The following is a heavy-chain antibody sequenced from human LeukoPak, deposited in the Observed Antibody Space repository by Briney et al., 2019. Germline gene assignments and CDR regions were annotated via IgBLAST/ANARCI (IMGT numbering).Heavy chain of an antibody. CDR1: GYSISSGYY. CDR3: ARASGFWSGYWDY. CDR2: IYHSGST. D-gene: IGHD3-3*01. V-gene: IGHV4-38-2*02. J-gene: IGHJ4*02. Sequence: KPSETLSLTCTVSGYSISSGYYWGWIRQPPGKGLEWIGSIYHSGSTYYNPSLKSRVTITVDTSKNQFSLKLSSVTAADTAVYYCARASGFWSGYWDYWGQGTLVTVSS.